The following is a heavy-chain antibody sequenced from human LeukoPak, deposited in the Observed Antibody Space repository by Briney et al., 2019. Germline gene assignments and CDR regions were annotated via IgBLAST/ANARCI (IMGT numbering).Heavy chain of an antibody. CDR1: GFTFSSYA. CDR3: ARDLFGYSYGFDY. Sequence: GGSLRLSCAASGFTFSSYAMHWVRQAPGKGLEWVAVISYDGSNKYYADSVKGRFTISRDNAKNSLYLQMNSLRAEDTAVYYCARDLFGYSYGFDYWGQGTLVTVSS. J-gene: IGHJ4*02. CDR2: ISYDGSNK. D-gene: IGHD5-18*01. V-gene: IGHV3-30*07.